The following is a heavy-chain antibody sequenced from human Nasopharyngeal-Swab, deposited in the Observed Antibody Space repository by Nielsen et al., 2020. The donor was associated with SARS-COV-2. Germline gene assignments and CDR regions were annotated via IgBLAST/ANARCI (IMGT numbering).Heavy chain of an antibody. Sequence: ASVKVSCKASGCTFTGYYMHWVRQAPGQGLEWMGRINPNSGGTNYAQKFQGRVTMTRDTSISTAYMELSRLRSDDTAVYYCARERRDIVVVVAATLDYWGQGTLVTVSS. CDR3: ARERRDIVVVVAATLDY. J-gene: IGHJ4*02. D-gene: IGHD2-15*01. V-gene: IGHV1-2*06. CDR1: GCTFTGYY. CDR2: INPNSGGT.